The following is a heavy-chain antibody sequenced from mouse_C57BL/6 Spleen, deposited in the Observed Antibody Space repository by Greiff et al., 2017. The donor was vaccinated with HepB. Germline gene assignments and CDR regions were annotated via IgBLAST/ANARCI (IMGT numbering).Heavy chain of an antibody. V-gene: IGHV5-4*03. CDR1: GFTFSSYA. CDR2: ISDGGSYT. CDR3: ARVYYYGSSSGAMDY. D-gene: IGHD1-1*01. Sequence: EVKLMESGGGLVKPGGSLKLSCAASGFTFSSYAMSWVRQTPEKRLEWVATISDGGSYTYYPDNVKGRFTISRDNAKNNLYLQMSHLKAEDTAMYYCARVYYYGSSSGAMDYWGQGTSVTGSS. J-gene: IGHJ4*01.